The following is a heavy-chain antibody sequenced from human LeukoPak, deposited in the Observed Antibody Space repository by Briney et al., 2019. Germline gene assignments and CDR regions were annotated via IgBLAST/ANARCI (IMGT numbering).Heavy chain of an antibody. V-gene: IGHV4-61*02. J-gene: IGHJ5*02. CDR2: IYTSGST. Sequence: SETLSLTCTVSGGSISSGSYYWSWIRQPAGKGLEWIGRIYTSGSTNYNPSLKSRVTISVDTSKNQFSLKLSSVTAADTAVYYCASDLGYGNWFDPWGQGTLVTVSS. CDR3: ASDLGYGNWFDP. CDR1: GGSISSGSYY. D-gene: IGHD5-12*01.